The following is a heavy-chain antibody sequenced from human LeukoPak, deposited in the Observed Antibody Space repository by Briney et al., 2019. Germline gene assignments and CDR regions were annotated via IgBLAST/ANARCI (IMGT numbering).Heavy chain of an antibody. V-gene: IGHV3-23*01. CDR2: ISGSGGST. J-gene: IGHJ4*02. Sequence: GGSLRLSCAASGFTFSSYAMSWVRQAPGKGLEWVSAISGSGGSTYYADSVKGRFTISRDNSKNTLYLQMNSLRAEDTAVYYCARDTRTYYYDSSGYYYDYWGQGTLVTVSS. CDR3: ARDTRTYYYDSSGYYYDY. CDR1: GFTFSSYA. D-gene: IGHD3-22*01.